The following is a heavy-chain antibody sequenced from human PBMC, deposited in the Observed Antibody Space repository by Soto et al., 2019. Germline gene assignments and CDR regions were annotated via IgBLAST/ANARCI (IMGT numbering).Heavy chain of an antibody. D-gene: IGHD2-8*01. CDR2: TSHSGGT. Sequence: QVQLQQWGAGLLKPSETLSLTCAVYGGFVSSGSYYWSWIRQPPGKGLEWIGETSHSGGTHFDPSLKGRVTIAVDTSKYEFSLKMSSVTAADTALYYCARVERCIATTLVDDFDLWGRGTMVTVSS. V-gene: IGHV4-34*01. CDR3: ARVERCIATTLVDDFDL. J-gene: IGHJ3*01. CDR1: GGFVSSGSYY.